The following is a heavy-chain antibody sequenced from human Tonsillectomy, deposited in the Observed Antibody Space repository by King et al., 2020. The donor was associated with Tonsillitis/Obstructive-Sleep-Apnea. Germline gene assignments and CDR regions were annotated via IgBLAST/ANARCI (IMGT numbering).Heavy chain of an antibody. D-gene: IGHD5/OR15-5a*01. V-gene: IGHV3-21*01. CDR2: ISSSISYI. J-gene: IGHJ4*02. CDR3: ARGSGSTIDY. CDR1: GFTFSSYS. Sequence: VQLVESGGGLVKPGGSLRLSCAASGFTFSSYSMNWFVQAPGKGLEWVSSISSSISYIYYADSVKGRFTISGDNAKNSLCLQMNSLRAEDTALYYCARGSGSTIDYWGQGTLITVSS.